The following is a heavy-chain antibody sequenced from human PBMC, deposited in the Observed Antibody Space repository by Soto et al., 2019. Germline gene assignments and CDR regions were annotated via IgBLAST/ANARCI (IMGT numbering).Heavy chain of an antibody. CDR1: GYSISSSNW. J-gene: IGHJ4*02. D-gene: IGHD3-22*01. V-gene: IGHV4-28*03. CDR3: ARGLILYYYDSSGPKVYFDY. CDR2: IYYSGST. Sequence: PSETLSLTCAVSGYSISSSNWWGWIRQPPGKGLEWIGYIYYSGSTNYNPSLKSRVTISVDTSKNQFSLKLSSVTAADTAVYYCARGLILYYYDSSGPKVYFDYWGQGTLVNVSS.